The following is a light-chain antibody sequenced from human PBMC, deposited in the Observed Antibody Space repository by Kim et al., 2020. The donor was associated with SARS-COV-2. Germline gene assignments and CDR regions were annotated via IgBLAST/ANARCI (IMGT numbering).Light chain of an antibody. CDR1: NSNIGTHT. V-gene: IGLV1-44*01. CDR2: SNN. J-gene: IGLJ3*02. CDR3: AAWDDSLSGVM. Sequence: GQRVTISCSGSNSNIGTHTVTWFQQLPGTAPKLLIYSNNQRPSGVPDRFSGSKSGASASLAISGLQAEDEADYYCAAWDDSLSGVMFGGGTKLTVL.